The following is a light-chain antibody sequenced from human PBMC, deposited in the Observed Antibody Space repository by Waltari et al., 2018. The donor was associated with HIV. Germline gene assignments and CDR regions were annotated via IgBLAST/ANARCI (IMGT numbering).Light chain of an antibody. J-gene: IGLJ3*02. Sequence: QSVLTQPPSASGTPGQRVTISCSGSSSNIGSNTVNWYQQLPGTAPKLLIYRNNQRASGVPDRFSGSKSGTSASLAISGLQSEDEADYYCAAWDDSLNGRVFGGGTKLTVL. CDR1: SSNIGSNT. V-gene: IGLV1-44*01. CDR2: RNN. CDR3: AAWDDSLNGRV.